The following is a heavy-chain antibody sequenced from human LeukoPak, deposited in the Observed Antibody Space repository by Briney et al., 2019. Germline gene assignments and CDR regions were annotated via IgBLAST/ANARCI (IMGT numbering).Heavy chain of an antibody. Sequence: SETLSLTCTVSGGSISSSSYYWGWIRQPPGKGLEWIGEIFHSGSTNYNPSLKSRVTISVDKSKNQFSLKLSSVTAADTAVYYCARVSPPKAGYYPEYFQHWGQGTLVTVSS. J-gene: IGHJ1*01. D-gene: IGHD3-22*01. CDR2: IFHSGST. V-gene: IGHV4-39*07. CDR3: ARVSPPKAGYYPEYFQH. CDR1: GGSISSSSYY.